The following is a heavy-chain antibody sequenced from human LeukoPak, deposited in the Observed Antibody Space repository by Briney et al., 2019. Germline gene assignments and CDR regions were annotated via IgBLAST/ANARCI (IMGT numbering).Heavy chain of an antibody. CDR2: ITSCGETT. Sequence: GGSLRLSCAASGFNFNDYPMSWVRQTPGKGLEWVSAITSCGETTYYADSVRGRFTISRDNSKNTLYLQMNTLRAEDRAVYYCAKENPVGGTNYFDYWGQGTLVTVSS. CDR1: GFNFNDYP. D-gene: IGHD1-26*01. CDR3: AKENPVGGTNYFDY. J-gene: IGHJ4*02. V-gene: IGHV3-23*01.